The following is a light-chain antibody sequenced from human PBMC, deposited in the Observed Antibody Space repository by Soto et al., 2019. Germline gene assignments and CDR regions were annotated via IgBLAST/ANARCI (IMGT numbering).Light chain of an antibody. CDR1: RSVSSR. J-gene: IGKJ4*01. Sequence: EILMTQSPATLSVSPGETVTFSCRASRSVSSRLAWYQHKPGQAPRLLISGASNGATGIPPKFSGSGSGTEFTLTVDSLQSDDIAVYSCQQYYNWPVTFGGGTKVDIK. V-gene: IGKV3-15*01. CDR2: GAS. CDR3: QQYYNWPVT.